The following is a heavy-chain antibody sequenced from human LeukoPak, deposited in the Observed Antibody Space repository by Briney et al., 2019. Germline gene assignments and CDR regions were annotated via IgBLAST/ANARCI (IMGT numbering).Heavy chain of an antibody. D-gene: IGHD2-2*01. CDR3: ARDASCSSTSCSPPFDY. CDR1: GFTFSSYW. CDR2: IKQDGSEK. Sequence: PGGSLRLSCAASGFTFSSYWMSWVRQAPGKGLEWVANIKQDGSEKYYVDSVKGRFTISRDNAKNSLYLQMNSLRAEDTAVYYCARDASCSSTSCSPPFDYWGQGTLVTVSS. J-gene: IGHJ4*02. V-gene: IGHV3-7*01.